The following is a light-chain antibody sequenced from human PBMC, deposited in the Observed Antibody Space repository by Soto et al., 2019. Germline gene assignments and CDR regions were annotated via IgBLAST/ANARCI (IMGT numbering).Light chain of an antibody. Sequence: DIQMTQSPSPLSASVGARVTLPCRAGPTIRPRLAWYQQKPGKAPNLLIYDASTLDSGVPSRFSGSGSETHFTLTISGLQPDDLATYYCQPYSTSSRAFG. CDR3: QPYSTSSRA. CDR2: DAS. J-gene: IGKJ1*01. V-gene: IGKV1-5*01. CDR1: PTIRPR.